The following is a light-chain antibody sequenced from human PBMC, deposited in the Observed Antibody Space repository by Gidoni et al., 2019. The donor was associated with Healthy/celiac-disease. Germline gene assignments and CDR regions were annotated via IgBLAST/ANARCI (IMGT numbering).Light chain of an antibody. J-gene: IGLJ2*01. V-gene: IGLV3-25*03. CDR2: KDS. CDR3: QSADSSGTYVV. Sequence: SSELTQPPSVSVSTGQTARITCSGDALPKQYAHWYQQKPGHAPVLVIYKDSERPSGIPERFSGSSSGTTVTLTISGVQAEDEADYYCQSADSSGTYVVFGGGTKLTVL. CDR1: ALPKQY.